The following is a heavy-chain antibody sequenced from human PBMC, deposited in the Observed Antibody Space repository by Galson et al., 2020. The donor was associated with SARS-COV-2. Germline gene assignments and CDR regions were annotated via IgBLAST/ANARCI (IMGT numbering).Heavy chain of an antibody. CDR1: GGSMSSDNFY. D-gene: IGHD3-22*01. J-gene: IGHJ4*02. CDR3: ARHFFWDFYETSNYRGYFDY. Sequence: ASETLSLTCTVSGGSMSSDNFYWGWIRQPPGMGLECIGSVYYSDSTYYNPSLKSRVSISVDTSKNQISLKLSSVTAADTAVYYCARHFFWDFYETSNYRGYFDYWGQGSLVTVAS. V-gene: IGHV4-39*01. CDR2: VYYSDST.